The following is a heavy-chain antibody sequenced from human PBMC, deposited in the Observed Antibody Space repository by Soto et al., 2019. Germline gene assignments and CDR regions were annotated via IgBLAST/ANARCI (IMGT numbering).Heavy chain of an antibody. CDR3: TTDRFLDNDFWSGYYTVFDY. J-gene: IGHJ4*02. CDR1: GFTFSNAW. Sequence: GGSLRLSCAASGFTFSNAWMSWVRQAPGKGLEWVGRIKSKTDGGTTDYAAPVKGRFTISRDDSKNTLYLQMNSLKTEDTAVYYCTTDRFLDNDFWSGYYTVFDYWGQGTLVTVSS. CDR2: IKSKTDGGTT. V-gene: IGHV3-15*01. D-gene: IGHD3-3*01.